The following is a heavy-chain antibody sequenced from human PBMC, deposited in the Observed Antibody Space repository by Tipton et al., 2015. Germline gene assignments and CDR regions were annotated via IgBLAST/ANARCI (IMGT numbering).Heavy chain of an antibody. CDR2: VYYKGAT. CDR1: GGSISTTNYY. J-gene: IGHJ4*02. CDR3: ACQDYDILTRDYQTVDY. Sequence: TLSLTCTVSGGSISTTNYYWGWIRQPPGKGLEWIGTVYYKGATQYNPSLNSRVTISRDTPKNQISLRVRSVTAADTAVYYCACQDYDILTRDYQTVDYWGQGTLVTVSS. V-gene: IGHV4-39*07. D-gene: IGHD3-9*01.